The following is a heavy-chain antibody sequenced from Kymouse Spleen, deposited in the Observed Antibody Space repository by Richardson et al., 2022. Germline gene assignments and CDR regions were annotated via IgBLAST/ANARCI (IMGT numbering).Heavy chain of an antibody. CDR2: ISWNSGSI. Sequence: EVQLVESGGGLVQPGRSLRLSCAASGFTFDDYAMHWVRQAPGKGLEWVSGISWNSGSIGYADSVKGRFTISRDNAKNSLYLQMNSLRAEDTALYYCAKGGDYYYGSSTDYYYGMDVWGQGTTVTVSS. V-gene: IGHV3-9*01. J-gene: IGHJ6*02. CDR1: GFTFDDYA. D-gene: IGHD3-10*01. CDR3: AKGGDYYYGSSTDYYYGMDV.